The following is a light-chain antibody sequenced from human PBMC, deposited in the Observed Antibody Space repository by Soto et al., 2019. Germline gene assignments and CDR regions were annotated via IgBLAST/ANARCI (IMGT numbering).Light chain of an antibody. V-gene: IGKV3-20*01. CDR2: GAS. J-gene: IGKJ5*01. CDR1: QSVSSSF. CDR3: LQYGSSPRT. Sequence: EIVLTQSPGTLSLSPGERATLSCRASQSVSSSFLAWYQQKAGKAPRLLIYGASSRATGIPARFSGSGSGTDFTLTISRLEPEDFAVYYCLQYGSSPRTFGQGTRLEIK.